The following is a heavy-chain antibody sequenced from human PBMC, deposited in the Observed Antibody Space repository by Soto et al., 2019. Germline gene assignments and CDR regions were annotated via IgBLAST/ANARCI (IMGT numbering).Heavy chain of an antibody. CDR1: GGSFSGYY. CDR2: INHSGST. CDR3: ARGRKQWLVSYNWFDP. V-gene: IGHV4-34*01. D-gene: IGHD6-19*01. Sequence: SETLSLTCAFYGGSFSGYYWSWIRQPPGKGLEWIGEINHSGSTNYNPSLKSRVTISVDTSKNQFSLKLSSVTAADTAVYYCARGRKQWLVSYNWFDPWGQGTLVTVSS. J-gene: IGHJ5*02.